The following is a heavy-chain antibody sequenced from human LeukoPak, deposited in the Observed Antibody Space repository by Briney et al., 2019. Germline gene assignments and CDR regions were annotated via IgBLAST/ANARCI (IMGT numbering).Heavy chain of an antibody. CDR1: GGSISNYC. V-gene: IGHV4-59*01. D-gene: IGHD6-19*01. J-gene: IGHJ4*02. CDR3: AKGGWSLDF. CDR2: IHYTGST. Sequence: PSETLSLTCTVSGGSISNYCWSWIRQPPGKELEWIGYIHYTGSTNYNPTLKSRVTISVDMSKNQFSLNMNSVTAADTAVYYCAKGGWSLDFWGQGILVTVSS.